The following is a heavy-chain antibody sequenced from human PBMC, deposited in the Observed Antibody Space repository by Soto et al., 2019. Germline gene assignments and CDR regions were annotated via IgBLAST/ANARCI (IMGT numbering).Heavy chain of an antibody. V-gene: IGHV4-39*01. CDR2: IYYSGST. CDR3: ARLDSRGWWRWFDP. J-gene: IGHJ5*02. CDR1: GGSISSSSYY. Sequence: QLQLQESGPGLVKPSETLSLTCTVSGGSISSSSYYWGWIRQPPGKGLEWIGSIYYSGSTYYNPSLKRRVTISVDTSKNQFSLKLSSVTAADPAVYYCARLDSRGWWRWFDPWGQGTLVTVSS. D-gene: IGHD6-19*01.